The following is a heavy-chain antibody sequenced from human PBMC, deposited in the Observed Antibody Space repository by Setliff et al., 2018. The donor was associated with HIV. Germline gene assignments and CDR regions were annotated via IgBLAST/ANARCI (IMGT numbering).Heavy chain of an antibody. CDR2: IHHSGSS. CDR3: ARADNYYYDSGAFKSGLDAFDT. D-gene: IGHD3-22*01. V-gene: IGHV4-59*01. Sequence: SETLSLTCTVSGDSIITYYWTWIRQPPGKGLEWIGYIHHSGSSDYTPSLKSRVTISVDTSKNQFSLKLTSVTAADTAVYFCARADNYYYDSGAFKSGLDAFDTWGQGTMVTVSS. J-gene: IGHJ3*02. CDR1: GDSIITYY.